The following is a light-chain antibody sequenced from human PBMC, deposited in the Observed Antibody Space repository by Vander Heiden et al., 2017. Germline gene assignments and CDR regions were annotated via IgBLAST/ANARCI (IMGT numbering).Light chain of an antibody. V-gene: IGKV1-12*01. CDR3: QQANNFPALG. J-gene: IGKJ4*01. CDR1: QGIGTW. Sequence: DIQITQSPSSVSASVGHSVTITCRARQGIGTWLAWYQQKPGKAPKLLIYAASNLQSGVPSRFSGSGSGTDFTLTISSLQPEDFATYYCQQANNFPALGFGGGTKVEIK. CDR2: AAS.